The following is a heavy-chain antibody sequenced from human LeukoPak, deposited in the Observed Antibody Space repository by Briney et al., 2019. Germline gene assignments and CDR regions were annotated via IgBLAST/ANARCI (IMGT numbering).Heavy chain of an antibody. CDR2: INPSGGST. D-gene: IGHD3-3*01. Sequence: ASVKVSCKASGYTFTSYYMHWVRQAPGQGLEWMGIINPSGGSTSYAQKFQGRVTMTRSTSISTAYMELSSLTSEDTAVYYCARGVGAVGDYWGQGTLVTVSS. CDR1: GYTFTSYY. CDR3: ARGVGAVGDY. V-gene: IGHV1-46*01. J-gene: IGHJ4*02.